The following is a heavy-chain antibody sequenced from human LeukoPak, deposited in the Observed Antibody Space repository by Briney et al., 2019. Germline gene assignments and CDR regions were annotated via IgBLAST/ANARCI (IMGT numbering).Heavy chain of an antibody. CDR2: IYYTET. CDR1: GGSVSDYY. Sequence: SETLSLTCTVSGGSVSDYYWSWIRQSPGKGLEWIGYIYYTETSYNPSLKSRFTISADTSRNQFSLKLYSFTPADPAVVYCATRKLGNDYWGQGTLVTVSS. V-gene: IGHV4-59*02. J-gene: IGHJ4*02. CDR3: ATRKLGNDY. D-gene: IGHD7-27*01.